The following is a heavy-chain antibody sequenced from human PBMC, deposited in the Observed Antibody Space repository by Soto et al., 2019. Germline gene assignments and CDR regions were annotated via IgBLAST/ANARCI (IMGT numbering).Heavy chain of an antibody. Sequence: SETLSLTCAVYGGSFSGYYWSWIRQPPGKGLEWIGEINHSGSTNYNPSLKSRVTISVDTSKNQFSLKLSSVTAADTAVYYCARDTTCGVTTTALFDPWGQGLLVTVSS. CDR3: ARDTTCGVTTTALFDP. CDR1: GGSFSGYY. CDR2: INHSGST. J-gene: IGHJ5*02. V-gene: IGHV4-34*01. D-gene: IGHD4-4*01.